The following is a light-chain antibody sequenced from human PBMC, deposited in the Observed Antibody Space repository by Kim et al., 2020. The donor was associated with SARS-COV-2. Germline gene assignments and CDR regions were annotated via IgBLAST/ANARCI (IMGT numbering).Light chain of an antibody. J-gene: IGKJ1*01. Sequence: EIVLTQSPGPLSLSPGEITTLSCRASQSVSSSYLAWYQQKPGQAPRLLIYGASSSATGIPDRFSGNGSGTDFTLTISRLEPEDFAVYYCQQYGSSSWTFGQRTKVDIK. CDR3: QQYGSSSWT. V-gene: IGKV3-20*01. CDR1: QSVSSSY. CDR2: GAS.